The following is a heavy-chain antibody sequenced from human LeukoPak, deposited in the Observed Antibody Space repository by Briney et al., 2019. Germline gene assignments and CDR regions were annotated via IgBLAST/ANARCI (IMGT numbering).Heavy chain of an antibody. V-gene: IGHV3-21*01. J-gene: IGHJ4*02. Sequence: PGGSLRLSCAASGFTFSSYSMNWVRQAPGKGLEWVSSISSSSSYIYYADSAKGRFTISRDNAKNSLYLQMNSLRAEDTAVYYCARDDSDYDILTGEGWGQGTLVTVSS. D-gene: IGHD3-9*01. CDR1: GFTFSSYS. CDR2: ISSSSSYI. CDR3: ARDDSDYDILTGEG.